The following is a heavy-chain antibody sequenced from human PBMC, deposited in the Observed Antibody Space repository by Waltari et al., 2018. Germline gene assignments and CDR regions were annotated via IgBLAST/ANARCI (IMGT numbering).Heavy chain of an antibody. V-gene: IGHV2-5*01. CDR3: VRTGGY. CDR1: GFSFTTRPLA. J-gene: IGHJ4*02. Sequence: QITLKESGPTLVRPTQTPTLTCTFSGFSFTTRPLAVGWIRQPPGKGLELLVLVFWNGDVRYPASLRSRLTFTKDASKSQVVLTVTNLDPMDTATYYCVRTGGYWGQGIPVTVSS. CDR2: VFWNGDV. D-gene: IGHD3-10*01.